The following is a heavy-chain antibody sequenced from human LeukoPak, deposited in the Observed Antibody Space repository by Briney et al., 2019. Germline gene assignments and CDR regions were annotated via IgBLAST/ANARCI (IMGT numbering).Heavy chain of an antibody. CDR3: ARATLDN. J-gene: IGHJ4*02. CDR1: GFTVSSDY. V-gene: IGHV3-53*01. Sequence: PGGSRRLSCAASGFTVSSDYISWVRQAPGKGLEWVSVIYSGGSTNYADSVRARFTISRDNSKNTVYLQMNSLRVEDTAVYYCARATLDNWGQGTLVTVSS. CDR2: IYSGGST.